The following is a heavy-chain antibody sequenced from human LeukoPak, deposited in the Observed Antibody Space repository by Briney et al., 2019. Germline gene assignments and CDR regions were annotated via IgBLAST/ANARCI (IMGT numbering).Heavy chain of an antibody. J-gene: IGHJ6*03. CDR2: IYYSGST. Sequence: SETLSLTCTVSGGSISSYYWSWIRQPPGKGLEWIGYIYYSGSTNYNPSLKSRVTISVETSKNEFSLKLSSVTAADTAVYYCARGHSYGPYYMDVWGRGTTVTVSS. CDR1: GGSISSYY. V-gene: IGHV4-59*01. CDR3: ARGHSYGPYYMDV. D-gene: IGHD5-18*01.